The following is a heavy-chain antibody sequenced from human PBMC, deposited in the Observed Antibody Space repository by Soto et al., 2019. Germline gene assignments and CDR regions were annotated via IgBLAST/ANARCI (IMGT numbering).Heavy chain of an antibody. CDR2: MNPNSGNT. CDR3: AREGGLSIAPDY. Sequence: ASVKVSCKASGYTFTSYDINWVRQATGQGLEWMGWMNPNSGNTGYAQKFQGRVTMTRNTSISAAYMELSSLGSEDTAVYYCAREGGLSIAPDYWGQGTLVTVSS. D-gene: IGHD6-6*01. CDR1: GYTFTSYD. V-gene: IGHV1-8*01. J-gene: IGHJ4*02.